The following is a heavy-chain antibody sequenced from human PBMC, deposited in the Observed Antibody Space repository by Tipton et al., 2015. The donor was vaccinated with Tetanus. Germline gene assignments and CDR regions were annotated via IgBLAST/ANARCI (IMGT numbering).Heavy chain of an antibody. J-gene: IGHJ6*02. Sequence: TLSLTCTVSGGSISSYYWSWIRQPPGKGLEWIGSISYKGSTYYNPSLKSRVTISVDTSKNQFSLRLSSVTAADTAVYYCARRREWVATGTYGMDVWGQGTTVTVSS. CDR1: GGSISSYY. D-gene: IGHD5-12*01. CDR3: ARRREWVATGTYGMDV. V-gene: IGHV4-59*05. CDR2: ISYKGST.